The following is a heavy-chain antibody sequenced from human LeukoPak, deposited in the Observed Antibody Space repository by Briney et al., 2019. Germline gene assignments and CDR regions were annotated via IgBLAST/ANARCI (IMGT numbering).Heavy chain of an antibody. CDR3: AGFMRRDSSSYYYYFDY. V-gene: IGHV5-51*01. Sequence: GESLKISCKGSGYSFTNYWIGWVRQMPGKGLEWMGIIYPGDSDTRHSPSFQGQVTISADKSISTAYLQWSSLKASDTAMYYCAGFMRRDSSSYYYYFDYWGQGTLVTVSS. D-gene: IGHD3-22*01. CDR2: IYPGDSDT. CDR1: GYSFTNYW. J-gene: IGHJ4*02.